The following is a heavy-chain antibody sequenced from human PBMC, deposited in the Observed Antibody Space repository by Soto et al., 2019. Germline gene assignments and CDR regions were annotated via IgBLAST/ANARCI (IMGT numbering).Heavy chain of an antibody. Sequence: GGSLRLSGAASGFTFSSYSMNWVRQAPGKGLGWVSSISSSSSYIYYADSVKGRFTISRDNAKNSLYLEMQRMRGEETAVSYCARDWAYIAAAGRHDAFDIWGQGTMVTVSS. V-gene: IGHV3-21*01. CDR3: ARDWAYIAAAGRHDAFDI. CDR2: ISSSSSYI. CDR1: GFTFSSYS. D-gene: IGHD6-13*01. J-gene: IGHJ3*02.